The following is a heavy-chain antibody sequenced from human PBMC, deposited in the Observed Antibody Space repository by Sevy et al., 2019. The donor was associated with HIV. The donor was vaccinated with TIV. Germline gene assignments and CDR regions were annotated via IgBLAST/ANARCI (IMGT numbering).Heavy chain of an antibody. Sequence: SETLSLTCTVSGGSISAYHWSWIRQPPGKGLEYIGYIHYTGTTNYNPSLKSRVTISVDTSKNQFSLKLSSVTAADTALYSCARAPPVRSGDDSLNWFDPWGQGTLVTVS. D-gene: IGHD5-12*01. CDR1: GGSISAYH. CDR3: ARAPPVRSGDDSLNWFDP. V-gene: IGHV4-59*01. CDR2: IHYTGTT. J-gene: IGHJ5*02.